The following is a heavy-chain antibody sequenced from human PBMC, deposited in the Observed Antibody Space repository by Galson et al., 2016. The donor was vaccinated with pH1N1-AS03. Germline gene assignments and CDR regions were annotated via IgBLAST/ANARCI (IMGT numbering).Heavy chain of an antibody. CDR3: ATGRGYYYEY. J-gene: IGHJ4*02. CDR2: VNGDGSST. D-gene: IGHD3-10*01. V-gene: IGHV3-74*01. CDR1: GFTFSDNH. Sequence: SLRLSCAASGFTFSDNHMSWIRQAPGRGLVWVARVNGDGSSTTYADSVKGRFTISRDNAKNTVYLQMISLRAEDTAVYYCATGRGYYYEYWGQGTLVTVSS.